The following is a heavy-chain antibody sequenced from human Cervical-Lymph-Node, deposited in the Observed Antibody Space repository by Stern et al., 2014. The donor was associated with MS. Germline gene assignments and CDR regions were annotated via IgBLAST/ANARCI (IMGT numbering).Heavy chain of an antibody. CDR2: LVTLVSTT. J-gene: IGHJ6*02. CDR3: ARGGIGSSRLYYHFYGMDV. Sequence: QVQLGQSGAEVKKPGSSVKVSCKASGGTFNSYVISWVRQAPGQGLEWMGGLVTLVSTTHYAQKLQGRVTITADESRSTTYMELTSLRSDDTAVYYCARGGIGSSRLYYHFYGMDVWGQGTTVTVSS. CDR1: GGTFNSYV. V-gene: IGHV1-69*01. D-gene: IGHD6-6*01.